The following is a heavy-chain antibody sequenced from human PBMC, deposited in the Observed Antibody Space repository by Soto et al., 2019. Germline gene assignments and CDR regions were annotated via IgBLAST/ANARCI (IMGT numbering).Heavy chain of an antibody. J-gene: IGHJ4*02. CDR1: GFSFSSYG. Sequence: GGSLRLSCAASGFSFSSYGMHWVRQAPGKGLEWVADVSFDGSDEHYADSVKGRFTISRDNSKNTLFLQMNSLRAEDTAVYYCAGIPYYDILTGYYKGGFDYWGQGTLVTVSS. V-gene: IGHV3-30*03. CDR2: VSFDGSDE. CDR3: AGIPYYDILTGYYKGGFDY. D-gene: IGHD3-9*01.